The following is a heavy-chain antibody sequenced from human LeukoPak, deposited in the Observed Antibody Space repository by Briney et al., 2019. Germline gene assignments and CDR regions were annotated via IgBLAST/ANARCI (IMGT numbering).Heavy chain of an antibody. CDR2: IYYSGST. V-gene: IGHV4-39*01. Sequence: PSETLSLTCTVSGGSISSSSYYWGWIRQPPGKGLEWIGSIYYSGSTYYNPSLKSRVTISVDTSKNQFSLKLSSVTAADTAVYYCARFRASGPHGYFDYWGQGTLVTVSS. CDR1: GGSISSSSYY. D-gene: IGHD5-12*01. CDR3: ARFRASGPHGYFDY. J-gene: IGHJ4*02.